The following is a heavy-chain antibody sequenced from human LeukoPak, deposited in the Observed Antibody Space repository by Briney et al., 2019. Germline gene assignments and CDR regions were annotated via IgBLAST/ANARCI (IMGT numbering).Heavy chain of an antibody. D-gene: IGHD2-15*01. Sequence: GGSLRLSCAASGFTFSDYYMNWVRQAPGKGLEWVSSISSSSSYIYYADSVKGRFTISRDNAKNSLYLQMNSLRAEDTAVYYCARDGVGYCSGGSCDNLDYWGQGTLVTVSS. CDR1: GFTFSDYY. J-gene: IGHJ4*02. V-gene: IGHV3-21*01. CDR2: ISSSSSYI. CDR3: ARDGVGYCSGGSCDNLDY.